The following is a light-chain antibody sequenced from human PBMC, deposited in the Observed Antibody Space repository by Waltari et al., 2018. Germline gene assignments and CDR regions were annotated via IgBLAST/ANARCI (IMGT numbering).Light chain of an antibody. J-gene: IGLJ2*01. CDR1: SIGSRS. CDR2: YDS. V-gene: IGLV3-21*01. Sequence: SYVLTQPPSVSVAPGKAARITCGGKSIGSRSVHWYQQKPGQAPVLVIYYDSDRPSGIPERISGSKSGNTATLTISRVEAGDEAAYYCQLWESGSDRVVFGGGTKLTVL. CDR3: QLWESGSDRVV.